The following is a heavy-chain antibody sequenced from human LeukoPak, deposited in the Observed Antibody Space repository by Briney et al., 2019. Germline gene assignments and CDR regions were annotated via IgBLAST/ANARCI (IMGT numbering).Heavy chain of an antibody. CDR2: INHSGST. CDR3: ARMYYFDSTGTSNWFDP. CDR1: GGSFSGYY. D-gene: IGHD3-22*01. J-gene: IGHJ5*02. V-gene: IGHV4-34*01. Sequence: SETLSLTCAVYGGSFSGYYWSWIRQPPGKGLEWIGEINHSGSTNYNPSLKSRVTISVDTSKDQFSLKLSSVTAADTAVYYCARMYYFDSTGTSNWFDPWGQGTLVTVPS.